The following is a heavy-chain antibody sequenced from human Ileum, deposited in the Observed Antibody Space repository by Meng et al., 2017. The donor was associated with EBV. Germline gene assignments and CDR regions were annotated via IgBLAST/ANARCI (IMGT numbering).Heavy chain of an antibody. J-gene: IGHJ4*02. CDR3: ARDSGNYRVDH. V-gene: IGHV4-39*07. D-gene: IGHD1-7*01. CDR1: DDAITLGPYF. Sequence: QLQQQESGPGMLKPCEPLSSTCNAPDDAITLGPYFWDWLRQPPGKGLEGSATIADYGHTYYNPSLKSRVTVSKDLSKKQFSLKLSSVTAADTAVYYCARDSGNYRVDHWGQGTLVTVSS. CDR2: IADYGHT.